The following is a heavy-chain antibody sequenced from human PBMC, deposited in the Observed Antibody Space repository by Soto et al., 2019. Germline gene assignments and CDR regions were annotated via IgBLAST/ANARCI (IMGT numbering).Heavy chain of an antibody. V-gene: IGHV3-53*04. CDR2: IYSGGST. CDR1: GFTVSSNY. Sequence: EVQLVESGGGLVQPGGSLRLSCAASGFTVSSNYMSWVRQAPGKGLEWVSVIYSGGSTYYADSVKGRFTISRHNSKNTLYLQMNSLRAEDTAVYYCARDKPHGDYARDWYFDLWGRGTLVTVSS. J-gene: IGHJ2*01. D-gene: IGHD4-17*01. CDR3: ARDKPHGDYARDWYFDL.